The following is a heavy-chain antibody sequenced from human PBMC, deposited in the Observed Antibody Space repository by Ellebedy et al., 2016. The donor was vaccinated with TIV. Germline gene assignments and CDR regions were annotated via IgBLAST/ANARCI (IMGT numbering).Heavy chain of an antibody. CDR2: IKEDGDEK. D-gene: IGHD3-9*01. V-gene: IGHV3-7*01. Sequence: PGGSLRLSCAASGFTFSRYWMSWVRQAPGKGLEWVASIKEDGDEKKYVESVKGRFTVSRDNVRDSLYLQMNSLRAEDTAMYFFARDYLALRYFNWQNNYYFDLWGRGALVTVSS. CDR1: GFTFSRYW. CDR3: ARDYLALRYFNWQNNYYFDL. J-gene: IGHJ2*01.